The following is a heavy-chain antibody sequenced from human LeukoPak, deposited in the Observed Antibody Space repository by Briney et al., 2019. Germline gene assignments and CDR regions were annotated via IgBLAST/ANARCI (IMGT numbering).Heavy chain of an antibody. Sequence: SETLSLTCTVSGGSISSSSYYWGWIRQPPGKGLEWIGSIYYSGSTHYNPSLKSRVTISVDTSKNQFSLKLSSVTAADTAVYYCARRTVTVTNFDYWGQGTLVTVSS. CDR1: GGSISSSSYY. CDR3: ARRTVTVTNFDY. V-gene: IGHV4-39*01. CDR2: IYYSGST. D-gene: IGHD4-17*01. J-gene: IGHJ4*02.